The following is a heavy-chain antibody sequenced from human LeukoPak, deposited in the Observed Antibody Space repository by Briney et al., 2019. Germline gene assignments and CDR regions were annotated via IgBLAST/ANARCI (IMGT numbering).Heavy chain of an antibody. CDR2: IYTSGST. Sequence: SETLSLTCTVSGGSISSYYWSWIRQPAGKGLEWIGRIYTSGSTNYNPSLKSRVTMSVDTSKNQFSLKLSSVTAADTAVYYCARKGYDSSGYYFLDYWGQGTLVTVSS. V-gene: IGHV4-4*07. CDR1: GGSISSYY. D-gene: IGHD3-22*01. CDR3: ARKGYDSSGYYFLDY. J-gene: IGHJ4*02.